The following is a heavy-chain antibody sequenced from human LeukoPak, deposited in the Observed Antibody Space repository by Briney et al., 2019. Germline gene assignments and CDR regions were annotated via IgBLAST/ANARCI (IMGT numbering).Heavy chain of an antibody. D-gene: IGHD2-15*01. Sequence: GGSLRLSCAASGFTFSSSAMSCVRQDPGKGLEWVSAISNNGGYTYYADSVQGRFTISRDNSKSTLCLQMNSLRAEDTAVYYCAKQLGYCSDGSCYFPYWGQGTLVTVSS. J-gene: IGHJ4*02. CDR3: AKQLGYCSDGSCYFPY. CDR1: GFTFSSSA. V-gene: IGHV3-23*01. CDR2: ISNNGGYT.